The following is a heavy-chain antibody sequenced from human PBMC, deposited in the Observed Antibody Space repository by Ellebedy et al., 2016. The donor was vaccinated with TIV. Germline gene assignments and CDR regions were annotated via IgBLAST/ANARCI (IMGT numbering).Heavy chain of an antibody. CDR3: ARDSRTYYYDSSGYELGFDI. Sequence: GESLKISCAASGFTFSSYSMNWVRQAPGKGLEWVSYISSSSSTIYYADSVKGRFTISRGNAKNSLYLQMNSLRDEETAVYYCARDSRTYYYDSSGYELGFDIWGQGTMVTVSS. J-gene: IGHJ3*02. V-gene: IGHV3-48*02. D-gene: IGHD3-22*01. CDR2: ISSSSSTI. CDR1: GFTFSSYS.